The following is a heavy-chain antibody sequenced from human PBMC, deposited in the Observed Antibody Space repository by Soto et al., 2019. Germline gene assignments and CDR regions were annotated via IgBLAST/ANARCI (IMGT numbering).Heavy chain of an antibody. CDR1: GGSISSYY. V-gene: IGHV4-59*01. CDR3: ARGRIAVAGVNY. J-gene: IGHJ4*02. CDR2: IYYSGST. Sequence: PSETLSLTCTVSGGSISSYYWSWIRQPPGKGLEWIGYIYYSGSTNYNPSLKSRVTISVDTSKNQFSLKLSSVTAADTAVYYCARGRIAVAGVNYWGQGTLVTVSS. D-gene: IGHD6-19*01.